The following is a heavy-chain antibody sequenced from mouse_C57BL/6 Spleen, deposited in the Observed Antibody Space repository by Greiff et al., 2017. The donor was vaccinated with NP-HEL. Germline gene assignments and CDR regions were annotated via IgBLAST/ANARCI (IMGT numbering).Heavy chain of an antibody. CDR1: GYTFTSYW. CDR3: AIPHYYGSHYAMDY. J-gene: IGHJ4*01. Sequence: QVQLKQSGAELVKPGASVKMSCKASGYTFTSYWITWVKQRPGQGLEWIGDIYPGSGSTNYNEKFKSKATLTVDTSSSTAYMQLSSLTSEDSAVYYCAIPHYYGSHYAMDYWGQGTSVTVSS. V-gene: IGHV1-55*01. CDR2: IYPGSGST. D-gene: IGHD1-1*01.